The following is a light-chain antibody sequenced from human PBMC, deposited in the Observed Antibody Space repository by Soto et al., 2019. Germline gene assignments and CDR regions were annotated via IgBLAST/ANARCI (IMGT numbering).Light chain of an antibody. CDR3: QQYNSWPPIT. CDR1: QNVLSN. Sequence: IVMTQSPATLSVSPGERATLSCRASQNVLSNLAWYQQKPGQAPRLLIYGASTRATGLPARFSGSGSGTQFTLTISSLQSEDFAVYYCQQYNSWPPITFGQGTRLEIK. V-gene: IGKV3-15*01. CDR2: GAS. J-gene: IGKJ5*01.